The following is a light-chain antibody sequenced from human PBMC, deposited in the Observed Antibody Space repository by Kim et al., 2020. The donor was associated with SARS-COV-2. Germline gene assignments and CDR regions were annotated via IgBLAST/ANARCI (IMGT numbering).Light chain of an antibody. CDR1: SSDVGGYNY. V-gene: IGLV2-8*01. CDR2: EVS. J-gene: IGLJ3*02. CDR3: SSYTGSNNGV. Sequence: QSALTQPPSASGSPGQSVTISCTGTSSDVGGYNYVSWYQQHPGKAPKLMIYEVSKRPSGVPDRFSGSKSGNTASLTVSGLQAEDEVDYYCSSYTGSNNGVFGGGTKLTVL.